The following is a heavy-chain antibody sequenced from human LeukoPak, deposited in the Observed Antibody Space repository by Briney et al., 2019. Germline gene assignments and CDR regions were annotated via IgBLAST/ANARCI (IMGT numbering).Heavy chain of an antibody. J-gene: IGHJ4*01. CDR1: GFTFSSYT. CDR3: ARDRGAYCGGDCYLGFDY. Sequence: SGGSLRLSCAASGFTFSSYTMNWVRQAPGKGLEWVSSIAGSSGYISYADSVKGRFTISRDNAKKSLYLQMTSLTAEDTTVYYCARDRGAYCGGDCYLGFDYWGRGTLVTVSS. CDR2: IAGSSGYI. D-gene: IGHD2-21*02. V-gene: IGHV3-21*01.